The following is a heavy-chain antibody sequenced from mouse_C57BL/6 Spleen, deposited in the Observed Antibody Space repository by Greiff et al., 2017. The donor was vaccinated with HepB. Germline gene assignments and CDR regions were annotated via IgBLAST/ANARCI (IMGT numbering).Heavy chain of an antibody. V-gene: IGHV1-61*01. CDR2: IYPSDSET. Sequence: QVHVKQPGAELVRPGSSVKLSCKASGYTFTSYWMDWVKQRPGQGLEWIGNIYPSDSETHYNQKFKDKATLTVDKSSSTAYMQLSSLTSEDSAVYYCARQGDGYRAYWGQGTLVTVSA. CDR1: GYTFTSYW. J-gene: IGHJ3*01. D-gene: IGHD2-3*01. CDR3: ARQGDGYRAY.